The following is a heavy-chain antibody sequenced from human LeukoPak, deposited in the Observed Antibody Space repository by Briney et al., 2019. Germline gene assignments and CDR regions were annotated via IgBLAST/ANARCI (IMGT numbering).Heavy chain of an antibody. V-gene: IGHV3-15*01. J-gene: IGHJ4*02. Sequence: GGSLRLSCAASGFTFSNAWMSWVRQAPGKGLEWVGRIKGKTDGGTTDYAAPMKGRFTISRDDSKNTLYLQMNSLKTEDTAVYYCWPAGIAGGQGTLVTVSS. D-gene: IGHD2-2*01. CDR3: WPAGIA. CDR2: IKGKTDGGTT. CDR1: GFTFSNAW.